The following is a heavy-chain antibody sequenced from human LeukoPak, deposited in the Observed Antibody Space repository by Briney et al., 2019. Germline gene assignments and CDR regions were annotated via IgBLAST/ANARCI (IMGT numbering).Heavy chain of an antibody. CDR3: AREIHRFTGYYYYMDV. D-gene: IGHD7-27*01. Sequence: SETLSLTCTVSGGSISSGGYYWSWIRQHPGKGLEWIGYIYYSGSTYYNPSLKSRVTISVDTSKSQFSLKLSSVTATDTAVYYCAREIHRFTGYYYYMDVWGKGTTVTVSS. CDR2: IYYSGST. V-gene: IGHV4-31*03. J-gene: IGHJ6*03. CDR1: GGSISSGGYY.